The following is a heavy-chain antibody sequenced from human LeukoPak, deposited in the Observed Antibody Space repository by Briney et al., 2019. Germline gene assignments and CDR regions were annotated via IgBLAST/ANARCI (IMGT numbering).Heavy chain of an antibody. CDR2: IYYSGST. J-gene: IGHJ3*02. CDR1: GGSISSSSYY. Sequence: PSETLSLTCTVSGGSISSSSYYWGWIRQPPGKGLEWIGSIYYSGSTYYNPSLKSRVTISVDTSKNQFSLKLSSVTAADTAVYYCALRDSEPSDAFDIWGQGTMVAVSS. V-gene: IGHV4-39*01. CDR3: ALRDSEPSDAFDI. D-gene: IGHD1-26*01.